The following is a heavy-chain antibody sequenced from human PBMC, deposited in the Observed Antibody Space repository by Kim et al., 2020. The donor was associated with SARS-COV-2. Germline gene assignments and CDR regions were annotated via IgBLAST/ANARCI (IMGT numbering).Heavy chain of an antibody. D-gene: IGHD3-9*01. CDR2: IIPIFGTA. J-gene: IGHJ3*02. CDR1: GGTFSSYA. Sequence: SVKVSCKASGGTFSSYAISWVRQAPGQGLEWMGGIIPIFGTANYARKFQGRVTITADESTSTAYMELSSLRSEDTAVYYCARPIDILTGYYNLGQAFDIWGQGTMVTVSS. V-gene: IGHV1-69*13. CDR3: ARPIDILTGYYNLGQAFDI.